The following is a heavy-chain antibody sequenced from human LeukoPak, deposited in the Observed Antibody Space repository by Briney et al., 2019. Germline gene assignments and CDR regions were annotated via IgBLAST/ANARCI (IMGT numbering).Heavy chain of an antibody. CDR1: GGSISSSSYY. Sequence: SETLSLTCTVSGGSISSSSYYWGWIRQPPGKGLEWIGGIYYSGSTYYNPSLKSRVTISVDTSKNQFSLKLSSVTAADTAVYYCARLAPTVAATMGDYWGQGTLVTVSS. CDR2: IYYSGST. V-gene: IGHV4-39*01. D-gene: IGHD6-19*01. CDR3: ARLAPTVAATMGDY. J-gene: IGHJ4*02.